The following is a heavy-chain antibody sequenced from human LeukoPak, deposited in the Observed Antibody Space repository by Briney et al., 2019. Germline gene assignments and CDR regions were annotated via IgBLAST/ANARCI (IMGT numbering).Heavy chain of an antibody. Sequence: GGSLRLSCAASGFTFSSYEMNWVRQAPGEGLEWVSYISSSASTIYYAGSVKGRFTISRDNAKNSLYLEMTSLRVEDTAVYYCASGSPAGDYWGQGTLVTVSS. CDR1: GFTFSSYE. J-gene: IGHJ4*02. CDR2: ISSSASTI. V-gene: IGHV3-48*03. CDR3: ASGSPAGDY. D-gene: IGHD1-26*01.